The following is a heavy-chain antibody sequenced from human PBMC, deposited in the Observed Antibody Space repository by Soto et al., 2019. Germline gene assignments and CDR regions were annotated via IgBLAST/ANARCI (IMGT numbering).Heavy chain of an antibody. CDR2: ISGNSRST. D-gene: IGHD1-1*01. Sequence: EVQLLKSGGGLVQPGGSLRLSCAASGFTFSTSAMGWVRQGPGKGLEWVSLISGNSRSTYYADSVKGRFTISRDNSKNTLYLQLNSLRAEDAAVYYCATQDFRGPTGTTWGQGTLVTVSS. CDR3: ATQDFRGPTGTT. CDR1: GFTFSTSA. J-gene: IGHJ4*02. V-gene: IGHV3-23*01.